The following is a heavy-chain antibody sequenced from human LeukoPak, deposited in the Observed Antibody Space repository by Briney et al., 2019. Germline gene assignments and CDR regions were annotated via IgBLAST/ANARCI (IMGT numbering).Heavy chain of an antibody. CDR2: IYYSGIT. D-gene: IGHD2-15*01. V-gene: IGHV4-59*08. CDR1: GGSISSYY. CDR3: ARRGFGRYCSGGGCSDYYYGMDV. Sequence: SETLSLTCTVSGGSISSYYWSWIRQPPGKGLQWIGYIYYSGITNYNPSLKSRVTISVDTSNNQFSLKLSSVTAADTAVYYCARRGFGRYCSGGGCSDYYYGMDVWGQGTTVTVSS. J-gene: IGHJ6*02.